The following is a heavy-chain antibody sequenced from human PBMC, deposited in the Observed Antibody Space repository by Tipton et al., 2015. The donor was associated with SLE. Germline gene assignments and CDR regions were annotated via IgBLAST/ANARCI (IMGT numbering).Heavy chain of an antibody. V-gene: IGHV4-38-2*02. Sequence: LRLSCAVSGYSISSGYYWGWIRQPPGKGLEWIGSIYHSGSTYYNPSLKSRVTISVDTSKNQFSLKLSSVTAADTAVYYCARDLHLEYSSPGETFDIWGQGTMVTVSS. CDR2: IYHSGST. CDR1: GYSISSGYY. D-gene: IGHD6-6*01. CDR3: ARDLHLEYSSPGETFDI. J-gene: IGHJ3*02.